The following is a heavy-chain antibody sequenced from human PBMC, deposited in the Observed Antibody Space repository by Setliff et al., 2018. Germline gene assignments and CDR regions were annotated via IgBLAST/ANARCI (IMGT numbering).Heavy chain of an antibody. D-gene: IGHD2-2*01. V-gene: IGHV1-2*06. J-gene: IGHJ4*02. CDR2: FNPNSGDT. CDR1: GYIFTGYY. Sequence: ASVKVSCKASGYIFTGYYIHWVRQAPGQGLEWMGRFNPNSGDTNSAQKFQGRVTMTTDTPTSTAYMELRSLRSDDTAVYYCARGPPDFVVVPAAAKFDFWGQGTLVTVSS. CDR3: ARGPPDFVVVPAAAKFDF.